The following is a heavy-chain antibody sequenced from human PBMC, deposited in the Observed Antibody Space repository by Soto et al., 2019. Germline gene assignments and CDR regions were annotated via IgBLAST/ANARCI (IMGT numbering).Heavy chain of an antibody. J-gene: IGHJ4*02. CDR3: AKDLGEDSSGT. D-gene: IGHD6-19*01. CDR1: GFTFSSYG. CDR2: ISYDGSNK. Sequence: QVQLVESGGGVVQPGRSLRLSCAASGFTFSSYGMHWVRQAPGKGLEWVAVISYDGSNKYYADSVKGRFTISRDNSKNTLYLQMNSLRAEVTAVYYCAKDLGEDSSGTWGQGTLVTVSS. V-gene: IGHV3-30*18.